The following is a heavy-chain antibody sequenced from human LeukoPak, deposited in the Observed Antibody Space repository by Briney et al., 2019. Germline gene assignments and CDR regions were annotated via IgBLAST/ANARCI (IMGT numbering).Heavy chain of an antibody. J-gene: IGHJ4*02. D-gene: IGHD3-10*01. Sequence: GGSLRLSCAASGFTFSSYWMHWVRQAPGKGLVWVARINTNGSPTQYADSVKGRFTISRDNAKTTLYLQMNSLRDEDTAVYYCAGDLISGSGSLCYWGQGTLVTVSS. V-gene: IGHV3-74*01. CDR1: GFTFSSYW. CDR3: AGDLISGSGSLCY. CDR2: INTNGSPT.